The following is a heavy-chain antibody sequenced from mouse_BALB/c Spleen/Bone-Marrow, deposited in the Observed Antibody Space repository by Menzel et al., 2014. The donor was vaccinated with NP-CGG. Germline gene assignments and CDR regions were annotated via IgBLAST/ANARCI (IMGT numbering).Heavy chain of an antibody. CDR1: GFAFSSYD. Sequence: EVQLVESGGGLVKPGGSLKLSCAASGFAFSSYDMSWVRQTPEKRLEWVATIRSGGTDTYYPDSVKGRITISRDNARNTLYLQMSSLRSEDTALYYCARRRGYDYAFDYWGQGTTLTVSS. CDR2: IRSGGTDT. V-gene: IGHV5-9*02. D-gene: IGHD2-4*01. J-gene: IGHJ2*01. CDR3: ARRRGYDYAFDY.